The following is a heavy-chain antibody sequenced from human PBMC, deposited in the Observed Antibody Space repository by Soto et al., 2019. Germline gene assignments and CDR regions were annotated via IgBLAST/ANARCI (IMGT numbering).Heavy chain of an antibody. CDR1: GFSVINSY. J-gene: IGHJ4*02. D-gene: IGHD3-10*01. Sequence: EEQLVESGGGLIQPGGSLRLSCVGSGFSVINSYVSWVRQAPGKGLEWVSILYSGGTTYYADSVKGRFTISRDTSENTLYLQMNSLRAEDTAVYYCARGLYDSGSFYFDFWGQGTLVTVSS. V-gene: IGHV3-53*01. CDR2: LYSGGTT. CDR3: ARGLYDSGSFYFDF.